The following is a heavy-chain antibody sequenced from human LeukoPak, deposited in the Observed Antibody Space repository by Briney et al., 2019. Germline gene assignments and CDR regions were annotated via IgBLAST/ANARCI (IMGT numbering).Heavy chain of an antibody. CDR3: ARFPIVAAAAGNDY. CDR2: VYYSGST. V-gene: IGHV4-59*01. D-gene: IGHD5-12*01. Sequence: PSETLSLTCTVSGGSISSYYWSWIRLPPGKGLEWIGYVYYSGSTNYNPSLKSRVTISVDTSKNRFSLKVRSVTAADTAVYYCARFPIVAAAAGNDYWGQGTLVTVSS. J-gene: IGHJ4*02. CDR1: GGSISSYY.